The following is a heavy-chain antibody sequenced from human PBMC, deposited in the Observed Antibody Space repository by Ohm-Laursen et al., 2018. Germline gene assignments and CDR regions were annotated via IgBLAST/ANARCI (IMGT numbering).Heavy chain of an antibody. CDR3: ARDVAHGGYGFGMDV. CDR2: IKEDGSEK. D-gene: IGHD5-12*01. CDR1: GFSFSADW. Sequence: SLRLSCAASGFSFSADWMYWVRQAPGKGLEWVANIKEDGSEKYYVDSVMGRFTISRDNAKNSLYLQMNSLRAEDTAVYYCARDVAHGGYGFGMDVWGQGTTVTVSS. V-gene: IGHV3-7*01. J-gene: IGHJ6*02.